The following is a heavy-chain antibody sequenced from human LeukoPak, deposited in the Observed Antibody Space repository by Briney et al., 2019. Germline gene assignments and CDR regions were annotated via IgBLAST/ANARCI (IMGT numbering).Heavy chain of an antibody. CDR2: ISSSSSYI. V-gene: IGHV3-21*01. CDR1: GFTFSSHS. Sequence: GGSLRLSCAASGFTFSSHSMNWVRQAPGKGLEWVSAISSSSSYIHYADSVKGRFTISRDNAKNSLYLQMNSLRAEDTAVYYCARSVSSWSSDYWGQGTLVTVSS. D-gene: IGHD6-13*01. J-gene: IGHJ4*02. CDR3: ARSVSSWSSDY.